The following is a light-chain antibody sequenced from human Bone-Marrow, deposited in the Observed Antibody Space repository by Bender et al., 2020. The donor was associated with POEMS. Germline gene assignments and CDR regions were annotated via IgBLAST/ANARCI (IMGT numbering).Light chain of an antibody. J-gene: IGLJ3*02. CDR1: SSNIGAHA. V-gene: IGLV1-44*01. CDR3: AVWDNSLDGWV. CDR2: SSH. Sequence: QSVLTQPPSASGTPGQRVTISCSGGSSNIGAHAVNWYQHLPGTAPKLLIYSSHRRPSEVPDRFSGSRSGTSASLAVSGVQSEDEADYYCAVWDNSLDGWVFGGETKLTVL.